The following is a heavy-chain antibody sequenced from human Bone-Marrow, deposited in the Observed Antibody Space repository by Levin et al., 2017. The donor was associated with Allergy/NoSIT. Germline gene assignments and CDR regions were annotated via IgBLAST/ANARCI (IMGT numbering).Heavy chain of an antibody. CDR2: VTGSGSIT. Sequence: GGSLRLSCAASGFGFSRFDMSWVRQAPGKGLEWLSGVTGSGSITYYADAFKGRFTVSRDNSKNTLYLQMTSLRVEDTAVYYCAKEGYSSGWSDLWGQGTPVIVSP. V-gene: IGHV3-23*01. D-gene: IGHD6-25*01. CDR1: GFGFSRFD. CDR3: AKEGYSSGWSDL. J-gene: IGHJ5*02.